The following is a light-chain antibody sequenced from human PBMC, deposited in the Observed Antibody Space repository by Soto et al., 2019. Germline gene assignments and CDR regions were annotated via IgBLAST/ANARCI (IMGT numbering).Light chain of an antibody. CDR1: QSINNY. V-gene: IGKV1-33*01. CDR3: QQYSHLIT. CDR2: GAS. J-gene: IGKJ5*01. Sequence: IRLTQPASSLSASLGDRVTITCRTSQSINNYLNWYQQRPGKAPKLLIYGASSLQSGVPSRFSGSGSGTDFTFTISSLKPEDIATYYCQQYSHLITFGQGTRLEIK.